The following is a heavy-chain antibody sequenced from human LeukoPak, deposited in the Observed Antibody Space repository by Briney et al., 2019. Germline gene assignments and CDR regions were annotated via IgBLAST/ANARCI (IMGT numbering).Heavy chain of an antibody. CDR1: GFTFTSYS. J-gene: IGHJ4*02. CDR3: AREPGPAAPQVDY. D-gene: IGHD2-2*01. V-gene: IGHV3-21*01. Sequence: GGSLRLSCAASGFTFTSYSMNWVRQAPGKGLEWVSSISSGSTYMYYADSVKGRFTISRDNAKNSVYLQMNSLRVEDTAVYYCAREPGPAAPQVDYWGQGTLVTVSS. CDR2: ISSGSTYM.